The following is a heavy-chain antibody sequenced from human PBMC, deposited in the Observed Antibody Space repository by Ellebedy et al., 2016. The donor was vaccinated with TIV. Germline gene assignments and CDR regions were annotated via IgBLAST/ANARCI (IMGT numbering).Heavy chain of an antibody. CDR3: ARPEMPLLFDAFHI. CDR1: GGSISSSSYY. J-gene: IGHJ3*02. V-gene: IGHV4-39*01. Sequence: SETLSLTCTVSGGSISSSSYYWGWIRQPPGKGLEWIGSIYYSGSTYYNPSLKSRVTIFVDTSKNQLTLKLSSVTAADTAVYYCARPEMPLLFDAFHIWGQGTMVTVSS. CDR2: IYYSGST. D-gene: IGHD2-2*01.